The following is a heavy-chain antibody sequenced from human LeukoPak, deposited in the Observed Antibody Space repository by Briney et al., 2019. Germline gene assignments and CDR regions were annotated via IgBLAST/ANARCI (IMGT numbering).Heavy chain of an antibody. CDR1: GYTFTSYG. Sequence: ASVKVSCKASGYTFTSYGISWVRQAPGQGLEWMGWISAYNGSTNYAQKLQGRVTMTTDTSTSTAYMELRSLRSDDTAVYYCVHHYDSSGYFDYWGQGTLVTVSS. J-gene: IGHJ4*02. CDR2: ISAYNGST. CDR3: VHHYDSSGYFDY. D-gene: IGHD3-22*01. V-gene: IGHV1-18*01.